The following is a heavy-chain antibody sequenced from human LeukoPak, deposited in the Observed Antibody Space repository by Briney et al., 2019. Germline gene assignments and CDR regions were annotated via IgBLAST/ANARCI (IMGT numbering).Heavy chain of an antibody. CDR3: TTAVAGTFVVDS. D-gene: IGHD6-19*01. J-gene: IGHJ4*02. CDR2: IKSKTDGGTT. Sequence: GGSLRLSCAASGFTFSNVWVSWVRQAPGKGLEWVGRIKSKTDGGTTDYAAPVKGRFTISRDDSKNTLFLEMNSLKTEDTAVYYCTTAVAGTFVVDSWRQGTLVTVSS. V-gene: IGHV3-15*01. CDR1: GFTFSNVW.